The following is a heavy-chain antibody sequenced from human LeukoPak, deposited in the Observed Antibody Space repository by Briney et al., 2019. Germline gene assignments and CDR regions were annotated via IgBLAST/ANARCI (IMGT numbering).Heavy chain of an antibody. J-gene: IGHJ4*02. Sequence: EASVKVSCKASGYIFSDYYMHWVQQAPGQGLEWLGWINPKSGAADYAQQFRGRVTMTRDTSINTDYMEMKRVTSDDTAVYYCARGAEAETSPLDFWGQGTLVIVS. D-gene: IGHD6-13*01. CDR1: GYIFSDYY. CDR2: INPKSGAA. V-gene: IGHV1-2*02. CDR3: ARGAEAETSPLDF.